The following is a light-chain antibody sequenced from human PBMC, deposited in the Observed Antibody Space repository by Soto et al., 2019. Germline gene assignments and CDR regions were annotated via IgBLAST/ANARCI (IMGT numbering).Light chain of an antibody. CDR3: QQSYSFPYT. V-gene: IGKV1-39*01. Sequence: DIQMTQSPSSLSASVGDRVTITCRASQSISSYLNWYQQKPGKAPKPLIYAASSLQSGVPSRFSGSGSGTDFTLTINSLQPEDFATYFCQQSYSFPYTFGQGAKLEIK. CDR1: QSISSY. J-gene: IGKJ2*01. CDR2: AAS.